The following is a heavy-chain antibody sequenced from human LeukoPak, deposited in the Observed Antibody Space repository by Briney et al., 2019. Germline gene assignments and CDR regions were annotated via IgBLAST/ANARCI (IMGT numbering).Heavy chain of an antibody. Sequence: SETLSLTCTVSGGSLSSSSYYWGWIRQPPGTGLEWLGSIYYSGSTYYNPSLKSRVTISVDTSKNQFSLKLSSVTAADTAVYYCARHQAYRHWFDPWGQGTLVTVSS. J-gene: IGHJ5*02. CDR1: GGSLSSSSYY. D-gene: IGHD3-16*01. CDR2: IYYSGST. CDR3: ARHQAYRHWFDP. V-gene: IGHV4-39*01.